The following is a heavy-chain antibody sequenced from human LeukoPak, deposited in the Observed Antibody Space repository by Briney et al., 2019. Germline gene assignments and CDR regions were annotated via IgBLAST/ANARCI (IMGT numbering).Heavy chain of an antibody. CDR1: GYTFTSYY. D-gene: IGHD3-10*01. J-gene: IGHJ6*03. CDR2: INPSGGST. Sequence: GASVKVSCKASGYTFTSYYMHWVRQAPGQGLEWMGIINPSGGSTSYAQKFQGRVTMTRDMSTSTVYMELSSLRSEDTAVYYCARRFGKQFYHMEVLGKGTPVNVSS. V-gene: IGHV1-46*01. CDR3: ARRFGKQFYHMEV.